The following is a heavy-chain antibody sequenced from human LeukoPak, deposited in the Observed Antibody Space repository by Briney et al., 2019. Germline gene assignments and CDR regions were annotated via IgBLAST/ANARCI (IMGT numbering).Heavy chain of an antibody. CDR2: IYYSGST. J-gene: IGHJ6*03. CDR3: AGGYSSGWHYYYYYMDV. V-gene: IGHV4-39*07. Sequence: SETLSLTCTVSGGSISSSSYYWGWIRQPPGKGLEWIGSIYYSGSTYYNPSLKSRVTISVDTSKNQFSLKLSSVTAADTAVYYCAGGYSSGWHYYYYYMDVWGKGTTVTVSS. CDR1: GGSISSSSYY. D-gene: IGHD6-19*01.